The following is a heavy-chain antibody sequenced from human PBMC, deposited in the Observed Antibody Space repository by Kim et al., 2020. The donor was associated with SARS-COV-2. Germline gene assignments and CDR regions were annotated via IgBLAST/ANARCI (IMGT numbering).Heavy chain of an antibody. V-gene: IGHV4-34*01. D-gene: IGHD3-9*01. CDR3: ARTGRAGYYNFDY. Sequence: SETLSLTCAVYGGSFSGYYWSWIRQPPGKGLEWIGEINHSGSTNYNPSLKSRVIISVDTSKNQFSLKLSSVTAADTAVYYCARTGRAGYYNFDYWGQGTLVTVSS. CDR2: INHSGST. CDR1: GGSFSGYY. J-gene: IGHJ4*02.